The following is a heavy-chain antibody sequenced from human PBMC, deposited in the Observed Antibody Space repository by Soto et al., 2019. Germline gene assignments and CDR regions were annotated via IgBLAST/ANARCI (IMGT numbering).Heavy chain of an antibody. Sequence: VVSMRLCCTASGFTCGSYGVHWVLQAPGKGLEWVAVISYDGSNKYYADSVKGRFTISRDNSKNTLYLQMNSLRAEDTAVYYCARDSFTAYGSGSFDYWGQGTLVTVSS. CDR3: ARDSFTAYGSGSFDY. D-gene: IGHD3-10*01. J-gene: IGHJ4*02. CDR1: GFTCGSYG. CDR2: ISYDGSNK. V-gene: IGHV3-30*03.